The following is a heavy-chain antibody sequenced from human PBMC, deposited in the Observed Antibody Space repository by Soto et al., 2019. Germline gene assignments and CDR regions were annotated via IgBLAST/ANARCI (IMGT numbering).Heavy chain of an antibody. CDR1: GYTFTSYG. V-gene: IGHV1-18*01. D-gene: IGHD6-13*01. J-gene: IGHJ4*02. CDR3: AREEATRIAAAGTFDY. Sequence: QVQLVQSGAEVKKPGASVKVSCKASGYTFTSYGISWVRQAPGQGLEWMGWISAYNGNTYYAQKLQGRVTMTTDTSTSTAYMELRSLKSDDTAVYYCAREEATRIAAAGTFDYWGQGTLVTVSS. CDR2: ISAYNGNT.